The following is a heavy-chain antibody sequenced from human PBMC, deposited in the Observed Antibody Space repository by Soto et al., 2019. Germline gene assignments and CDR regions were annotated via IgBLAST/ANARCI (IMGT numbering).Heavy chain of an antibody. J-gene: IGHJ3*02. CDR1: GYRFTMYW. CDR3: ASGGTYFRDAFDI. Sequence: PGESLKISCRASGYRFTMYWIAWVRQMPGKGLEWMGIISPGDSDTGYSPSFQGRVTISADNSVNTAYLQWSSLEASDTAIYYCASGGTYFRDAFDIWGQGTMVTVSS. D-gene: IGHD2-21*01. V-gene: IGHV5-51*01. CDR2: ISPGDSDT.